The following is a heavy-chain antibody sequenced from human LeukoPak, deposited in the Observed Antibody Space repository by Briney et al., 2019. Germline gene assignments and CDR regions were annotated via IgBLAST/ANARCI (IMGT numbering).Heavy chain of an antibody. D-gene: IGHD6-13*01. Sequence: AGSLRLSCAASGFTFSSYEMNWVRQAPGKGLEWVSYISSSGSTIYYADSVKGRFTISRDNAKNSLYLQMNSLRAEDTAVYYCARSPDSIAAAGDFDYWGQGTLVTVSS. V-gene: IGHV3-48*03. CDR2: ISSSGSTI. CDR1: GFTFSSYE. CDR3: ARSPDSIAAAGDFDY. J-gene: IGHJ4*02.